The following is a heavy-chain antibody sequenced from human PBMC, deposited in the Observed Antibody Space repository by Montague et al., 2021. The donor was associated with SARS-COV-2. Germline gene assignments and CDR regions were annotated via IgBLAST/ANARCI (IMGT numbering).Heavy chain of an antibody. J-gene: IGHJ3*02. CDR2: IHNTGRT. CDR3: ATEMPGSGVFGI. CDR1: GGSVTSGDYY. Sequence: SETLSLTCTVSGGSVTSGDYYWTWIRQPPGKGLEWIGYIHNTGRTNYNPSLKSRVTISMDTSKNQFSLKVDSVSAADTAVYYCATEMPGSGVFGIWGQGTLVTVSS. V-gene: IGHV4-61*08. D-gene: IGHD2-8*01.